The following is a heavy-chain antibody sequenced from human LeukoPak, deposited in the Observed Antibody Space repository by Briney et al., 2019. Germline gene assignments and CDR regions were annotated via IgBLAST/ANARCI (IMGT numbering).Heavy chain of an antibody. V-gene: IGHV1-69*08. Sequence: ASVKVSCRSSGGTFNAHIFNWVRQASGQGLEWMGRITPIIGTTKYAQRFQGRVTITADTSTSTAYLELRGLTYDDSAVYYCTRVTLRGSKYNWFDPWGQGTHVSVSS. CDR2: ITPIIGTT. D-gene: IGHD1-26*01. CDR1: GGTFNAHI. CDR3: TRVTLRGSKYNWFDP. J-gene: IGHJ5*02.